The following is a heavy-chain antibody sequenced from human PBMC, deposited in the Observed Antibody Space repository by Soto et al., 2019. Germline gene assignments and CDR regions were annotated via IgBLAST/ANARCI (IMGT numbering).Heavy chain of an antibody. J-gene: IGHJ3*01. Sequence: SQTLSLTCAISGDRLSINIAAWNWIRQSPSRGLEWLGRTYFRSKWYNDYAVSVKSRITINPDTSKNQFSLQLKSVTPEDTAVYYCTKGGDAFDFWGQGTVVTVSS. V-gene: IGHV6-1*01. CDR3: TKGGDAFDF. CDR2: TYFRSKWYN. CDR1: GDRLSINIAA.